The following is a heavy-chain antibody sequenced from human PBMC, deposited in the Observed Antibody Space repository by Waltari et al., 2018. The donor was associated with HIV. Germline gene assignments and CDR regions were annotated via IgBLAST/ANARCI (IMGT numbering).Heavy chain of an antibody. Sequence: QDQLIQSGTEVKEPGASLRVSCRASGYTFIGYFIHWVRQAPGQGLEWMGDLNTRSGDTEYAQKFRGRVTLTGDTSVNTAYLDLKGLRFDDTATYFCHRPWDSDHWGSDLWGQGTLVIVS. CDR1: GYTFIGYF. CDR2: LNTRSGDT. D-gene: IGHD3-16*01. CDR3: HRPWDSDHWGSDL. V-gene: IGHV1-2*02. J-gene: IGHJ4*01.